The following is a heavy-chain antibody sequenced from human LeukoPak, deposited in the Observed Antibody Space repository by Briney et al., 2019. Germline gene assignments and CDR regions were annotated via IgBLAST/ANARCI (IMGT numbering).Heavy chain of an antibody. J-gene: IGHJ1*01. Sequence: KASETLSLTCTVSGYSISSSNWWSWVRQPPGKGLEWIGEIYHSGSTNYNPSLKSRVTISVDKSKNQFSLKLSSVTAADTAVYYCARVLTYYYDSSGYYSGASAEYFQHWGQGTLVTVSS. CDR1: GYSISSSNW. CDR3: ARVLTYYYDSSGYYSGASAEYFQH. D-gene: IGHD3-22*01. V-gene: IGHV4-4*02. CDR2: IYHSGST.